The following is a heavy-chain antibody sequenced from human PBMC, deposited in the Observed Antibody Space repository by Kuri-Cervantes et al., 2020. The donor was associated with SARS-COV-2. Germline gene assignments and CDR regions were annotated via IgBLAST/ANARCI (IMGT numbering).Heavy chain of an antibody. Sequence: GSLRLSCAVYGGSFSGYYWSWIRQPPGKGLEWIGEINHSGSTNYNPSLKSRVTISVDTSKNQFSLKLSSVTAADTAVYYCAKDPHGIVVVVAAIDQWGQGTLVTVSS. V-gene: IGHV4-34*01. D-gene: IGHD2-15*01. CDR2: INHSGST. J-gene: IGHJ4*02. CDR1: GGSFSGYY. CDR3: AKDPHGIVVVVAAIDQ.